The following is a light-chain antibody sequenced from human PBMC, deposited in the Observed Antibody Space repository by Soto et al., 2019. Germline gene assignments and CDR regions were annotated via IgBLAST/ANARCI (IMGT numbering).Light chain of an antibody. CDR1: SSDVGAYNY. CDR2: EVS. CDR3: SSYAGSNSFV. Sequence: QTVLTQPPSASGTPVQAVTISCTGTSSDVGAYNYVSWYQQHPGKAPKLMIYEVSKRPSGVPDRFSASKSGNTASLTVSGLQAEDEADYYCSSYAGSNSFVFGTGTKVTVL. J-gene: IGLJ1*01. V-gene: IGLV2-8*01.